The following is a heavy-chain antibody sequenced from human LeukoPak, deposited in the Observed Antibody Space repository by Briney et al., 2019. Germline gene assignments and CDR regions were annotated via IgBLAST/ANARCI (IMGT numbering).Heavy chain of an antibody. Sequence: GASVKVSCKASGYTFTGYYMHWVRQAPGQGLEWMGWINPNSGGTNYAQKFQGRVTMTRDTSISTAYMELSRLRSDDTAVYYCARVTMVRGVPPYYFDYWGQGTLVTVSS. CDR2: INPNSGGT. CDR1: GYTFTGYY. J-gene: IGHJ4*02. CDR3: ARVTMVRGVPPYYFDY. V-gene: IGHV1-2*02. D-gene: IGHD3-10*01.